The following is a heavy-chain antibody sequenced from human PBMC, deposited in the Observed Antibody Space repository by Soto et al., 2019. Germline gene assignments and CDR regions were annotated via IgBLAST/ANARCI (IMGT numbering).Heavy chain of an antibody. CDR1: GFTFSYYY. D-gene: IGHD3-22*01. CDR2: ISSSSSYT. CDR3: ARDLPDDSSGYYPWALYYGMDV. Sequence: PGGSLRLSCAASGFTFSYYYMSWIRQSPGKGLEWVSYISSSSSYTNYADSVKGRFTISRDNAKNSLYLQMNSLRAEDTAVYYCARDLPDDSSGYYPWALYYGMDVWGQGTTVTVSS. J-gene: IGHJ6*02. V-gene: IGHV3-11*06.